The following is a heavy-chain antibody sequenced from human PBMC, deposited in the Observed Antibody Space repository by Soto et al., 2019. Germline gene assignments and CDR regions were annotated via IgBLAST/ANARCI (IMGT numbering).Heavy chain of an antibody. CDR1: GYTFNSYG. CDR2: ISVYNGNT. Sequence: QVQLVQSGAEVKKPGASVKVSCKASGYTFNSYGISWVRQAPGQGLEWMGWISVYNGNTNYAQKVQGRVTMTTDTSTRTAYMEVRCRRSDDTAVYYCARDGRNGGYCDYGGQGTVVTFSS. J-gene: IGHJ4*02. D-gene: IGHD2-8*01. V-gene: IGHV1-18*01. CDR3: ARDGRNGGYCDY.